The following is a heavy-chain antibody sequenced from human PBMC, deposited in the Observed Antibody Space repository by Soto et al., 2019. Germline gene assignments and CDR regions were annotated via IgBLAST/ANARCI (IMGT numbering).Heavy chain of an antibody. CDR1: GGSFSGYY. Sequence: SETLSLTCAVYGGSFSGYYWSWIRQPPGKGLEWIGEINHSGSTNYSPSLKSRVTISVDTSKNQFSLKLSSVTAADTAVYYCARDRYCSSTSCSRGYYYYYMDVWGKGTTVTVSS. D-gene: IGHD2-2*01. V-gene: IGHV4-34*01. CDR3: ARDRYCSSTSCSRGYYYYYMDV. CDR2: INHSGST. J-gene: IGHJ6*03.